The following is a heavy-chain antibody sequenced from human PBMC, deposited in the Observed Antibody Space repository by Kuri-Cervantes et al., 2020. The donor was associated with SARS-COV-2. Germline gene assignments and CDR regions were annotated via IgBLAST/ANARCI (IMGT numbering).Heavy chain of an antibody. CDR3: ARDRAETGYYDFWSGYWYFDY. V-gene: IGHV1-2*02. CDR1: GYTFTGYY. J-gene: IGHJ4*02. D-gene: IGHD3-3*01. Sequence: ASVKVSCKASGYTFTGYYMHWVRQAPGQGLEWMGWINPNSGGTNYAQKLQGRVTMTRDTSISTAYMELSRLRSDDTAVYYCARDRAETGYYDFWSGYWYFDYWGQGTLVTVSS. CDR2: INPNSGGT.